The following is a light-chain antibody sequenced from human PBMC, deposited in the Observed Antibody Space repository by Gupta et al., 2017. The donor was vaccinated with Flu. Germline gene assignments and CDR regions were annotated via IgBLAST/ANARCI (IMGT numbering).Light chain of an antibody. V-gene: IGLV3-21*02. Sequence: SYVLAQPSSVSVAPGQTATINCAAINIATHSVFWYQQKAGQAPRLVIYDDFVRPSGIHGRFSASNAGNMDTLTIGGVEAGDEADYYCHVWDNRGVFGTGTKVTV. CDR2: DDF. CDR3: HVWDNRGV. CDR1: NIATHS. J-gene: IGLJ1*01.